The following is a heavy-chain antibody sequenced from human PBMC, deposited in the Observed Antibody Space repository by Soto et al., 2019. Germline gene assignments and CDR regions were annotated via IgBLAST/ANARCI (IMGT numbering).Heavy chain of an antibody. CDR1: GHTFTSYA. CDR3: ARDSGYGSGSFDY. J-gene: IGHJ4*02. CDR2: INAGNGNT. D-gene: IGHD3-10*01. Sequence: ASVKVSCKASGHTFTSYAMHWVRQAPGQRLEWMGWINAGNGNTKYSQKFQGRVTITRDTSASTAYMELSSLRSEDTAVYYCARDSGYGSGSFDYWGQGTLVTVSS. V-gene: IGHV1-3*01.